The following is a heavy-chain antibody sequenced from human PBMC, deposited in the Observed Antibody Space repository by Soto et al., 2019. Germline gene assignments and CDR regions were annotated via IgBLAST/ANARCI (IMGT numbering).Heavy chain of an antibody. D-gene: IGHD2-2*01. CDR2: TYYRSKWYD. J-gene: IGHJ6*02. Sequence: SQTLSLTCAISGDSVSSNTVAWNWIRQSPSRGLEWLGRTYYRSKWYDDYAESVKSRITINPDTSKNQFSLKLSSVTAAVTAVYYCARSGGGYIVLAPAAYCYGMDVSGQGTTFTVSS. CDR3: ARSGGGYIVLAPAAYCYGMDV. V-gene: IGHV6-1*01. CDR1: GDSVSSNTVA.